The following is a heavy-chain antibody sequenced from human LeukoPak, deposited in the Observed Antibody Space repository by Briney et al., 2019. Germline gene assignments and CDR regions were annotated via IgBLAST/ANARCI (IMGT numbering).Heavy chain of an antibody. CDR2: INPNSGGT. J-gene: IGHJ6*02. V-gene: IGHV1-2*02. Sequence: GASVKVSCRASGYTFTGYYMHWVRQAPGQGLEWMGWINPNSGGTNYAQKFQGRVTMTRDTSISTAYMELSRLRSDDTAVYYCARTQAYGDQTTSHYYYYGMDVWGQGTTVTVSS. CDR3: ARTQAYGDQTTSHYYYYGMDV. D-gene: IGHD4-17*01. CDR1: GYTFTGYY.